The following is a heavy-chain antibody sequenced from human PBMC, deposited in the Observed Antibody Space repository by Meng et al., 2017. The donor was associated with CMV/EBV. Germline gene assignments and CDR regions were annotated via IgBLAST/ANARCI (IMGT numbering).Heavy chain of an antibody. Sequence: GGSLRLSCAASAFTFSSYTMNWVRQAPGRGLEWVSSISSSSTYIYYADSVKGRFTISRDNAKSSLHLQMNSLRAEDTAVYYCARDSTDGYNYDYWGQGTLVTVSS. CDR1: AFTFSSYT. D-gene: IGHD5-24*01. V-gene: IGHV3-21*01. CDR2: ISSSSTYI. J-gene: IGHJ4*02. CDR3: ARDSTDGYNYDY.